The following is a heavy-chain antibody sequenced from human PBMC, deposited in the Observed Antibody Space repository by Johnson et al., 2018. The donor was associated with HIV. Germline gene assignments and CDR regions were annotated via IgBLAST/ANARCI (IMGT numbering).Heavy chain of an antibody. CDR2: IWYDGSNK. Sequence: QEQLVESGGGVVQPGRSLRLSCAASGFTFSSYGVHWVRQAPGKGLEWVAVIWYDGSNKFYADSVRGRFTISRDNSKNTLYLQMNSLRAEDTAVYYCARGGEYSSSLTCDIWGQGTMVTVSS. V-gene: IGHV3-33*01. D-gene: IGHD6-6*01. CDR1: GFTFSSYG. J-gene: IGHJ3*02. CDR3: ARGGEYSSSLTCDI.